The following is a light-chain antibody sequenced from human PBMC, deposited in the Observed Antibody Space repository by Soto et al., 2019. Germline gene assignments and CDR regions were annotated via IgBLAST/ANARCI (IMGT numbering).Light chain of an antibody. Sequence: EIPMTQYPSTLSASVGDRVTITCRASQSISTHLAWYQQKPGKAPEVLIYDASTLASGVPSRFSGSGSGTKVPLTISSLQPDDFATYSCQRDSSNVYAFGQGTKLEIK. J-gene: IGKJ2*01. CDR3: QRDSSNVYA. CDR2: DAS. V-gene: IGKV1-5*01. CDR1: QSISTH.